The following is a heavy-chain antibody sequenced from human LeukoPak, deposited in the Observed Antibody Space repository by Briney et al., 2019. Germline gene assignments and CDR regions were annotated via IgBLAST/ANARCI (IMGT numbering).Heavy chain of an antibody. D-gene: IGHD2-8*01. V-gene: IGHV3-23*01. Sequence: PGGSLRLSCAASGFTFSSYAMSWVRRAPGKGLEWVSAISGSGGSTYYADSVKGRFTISRDNPKNTLYLQMNSLRAEDTAVYYCAKEPQYCTNGVCYSHGMDVWGQGTTVTVSS. CDR1: GFTFSSYA. CDR2: ISGSGGST. CDR3: AKEPQYCTNGVCYSHGMDV. J-gene: IGHJ6*02.